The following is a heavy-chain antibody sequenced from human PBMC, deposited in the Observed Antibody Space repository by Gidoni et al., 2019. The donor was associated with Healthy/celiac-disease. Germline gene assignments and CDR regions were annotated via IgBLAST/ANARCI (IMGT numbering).Heavy chain of an antibody. Sequence: QVQLVQSGAEVKKPGSSVKVSCKASVGTFSSSAISWVRQAPGQGLEWMGGIIPIFGTANYAQKFQGRVTITADESTSTAYMELSSLRSEDTAVYYCATSLWGVSSSSSHYYGMDVWGQGTTVTVSS. CDR3: ATSLWGVSSSSSHYYGMDV. D-gene: IGHD6-6*01. V-gene: IGHV1-69*01. J-gene: IGHJ6*02. CDR1: VGTFSSSA. CDR2: IIPIFGTA.